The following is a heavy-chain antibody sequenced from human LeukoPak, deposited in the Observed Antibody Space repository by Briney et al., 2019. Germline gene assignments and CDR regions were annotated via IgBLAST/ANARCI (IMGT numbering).Heavy chain of an antibody. D-gene: IGHD5-18*01. J-gene: IGHJ4*02. CDR2: ISSSGSSI. Sequence: GGSLRLSCVASGFTFSSYEMNWVRQAPGKGLEWVSYISSSGSSIYYADSVKGRFTISRDNAKNSLYLQMNSLRAEDTAVYYCARGGLWSPFDYWGQGTLVTVSS. CDR1: GFTFSSYE. V-gene: IGHV3-48*03. CDR3: ARGGLWSPFDY.